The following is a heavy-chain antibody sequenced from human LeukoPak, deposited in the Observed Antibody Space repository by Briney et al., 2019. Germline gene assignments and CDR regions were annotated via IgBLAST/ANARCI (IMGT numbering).Heavy chain of an antibody. D-gene: IGHD2-2*02. CDR3: ARGAIRAFDY. CDR2: INPSGGST. V-gene: IGHV1-46*03. J-gene: IGHJ4*02. CDR1: GYTFTSYY. Sequence: ASVKVSCKASGYTFTSYYMHWVRQAPGQGLEWMGIINPSGGSTSYAQKFQGRVTLTRVTSTSTVYMELSSLRSEATAVYYCARGAIRAFDYWGQGTLVTVSS.